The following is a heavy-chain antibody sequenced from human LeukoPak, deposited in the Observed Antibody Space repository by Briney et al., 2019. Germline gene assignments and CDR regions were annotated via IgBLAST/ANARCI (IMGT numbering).Heavy chain of an antibody. CDR1: GYTFTAYY. CDR2: ISPNTGGT. D-gene: IGHD3-22*01. Sequence: EASLKVSCKASGYTFTAYYIHWVRQAPGQGLEWMGWISPNTGGTGYAQKFQGRVTMTRDTSTSTVYMELSSLTSEDTAVYYCARDLNYYDSSGSIRRNDWFDPWGQGTLVTVSS. CDR3: ARDLNYYDSSGSIRRNDWFDP. V-gene: IGHV1-2*02. J-gene: IGHJ5*02.